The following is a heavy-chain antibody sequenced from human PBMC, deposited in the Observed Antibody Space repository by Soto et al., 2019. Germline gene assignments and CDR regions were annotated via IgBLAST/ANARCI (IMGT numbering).Heavy chain of an antibody. CDR1: GDTFTSYY. CDR2: INPHGGST. V-gene: IGHV1-46*01. D-gene: IGHD6-19*01. Sequence: ASVKVSCKAPGDTFTSYYLNWVRQAPGQGLEWMGVINPHGGSTKYAQKFQGRVTMTRDKSISTAYLQWSSLKASDTAMYYCARHKYSSGWYWYFDYWGQGTLVTVSS. CDR3: ARHKYSSGWYWYFDY. J-gene: IGHJ4*02.